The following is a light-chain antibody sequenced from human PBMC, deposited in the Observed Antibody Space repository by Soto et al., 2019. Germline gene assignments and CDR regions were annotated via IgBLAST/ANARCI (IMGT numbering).Light chain of an antibody. Sequence: IVLTQSPCTLSLSPGERATLSCRASQSVRSSYLAWYQRNAGQAPRLLIYGASSRATGIPDRFSGSGSGTDFTLTISSLEPEDFAVYYCLQYGTFPRTFGQGTKVDIK. J-gene: IGKJ1*01. CDR3: LQYGTFPRT. CDR2: GAS. V-gene: IGKV3-20*01. CDR1: QSVRSSY.